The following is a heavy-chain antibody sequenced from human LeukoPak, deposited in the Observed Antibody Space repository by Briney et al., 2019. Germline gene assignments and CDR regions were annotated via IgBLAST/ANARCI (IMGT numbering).Heavy chain of an antibody. J-gene: IGHJ3*02. D-gene: IGHD2-8*01. CDR3: AKDNSGGYCTNGVCYFGDAFDI. CDR1: GFTFSSYA. Sequence: GGSLRLSCAASGFTFSSYAMTWVRQAPGKGLEWVSAITGGGDTTYYADSVKGRFTIFRDNSKNTLYLQMNSLRAEDTAVYYCAKDNSGGYCTNGVCYFGDAFDIWGQGTMVTVSS. V-gene: IGHV3-23*01. CDR2: ITGGGDTT.